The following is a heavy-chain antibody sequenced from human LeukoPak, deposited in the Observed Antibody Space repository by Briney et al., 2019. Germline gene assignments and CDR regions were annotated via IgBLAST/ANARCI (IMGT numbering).Heavy chain of an antibody. Sequence: GGSLRLSCAASGFTFSSYSMNWVRQAPGKGLEWVSSISSSSSYIYYADSVKGRFTISRDNAKNSLYLQMNSLRAEDTAVYYCAKEGRGYCSSTSCWRAGIDYWGQGTLVTVSS. CDR2: ISSSSSYI. D-gene: IGHD2-2*01. CDR1: GFTFSSYS. V-gene: IGHV3-21*01. CDR3: AKEGRGYCSSTSCWRAGIDY. J-gene: IGHJ4*02.